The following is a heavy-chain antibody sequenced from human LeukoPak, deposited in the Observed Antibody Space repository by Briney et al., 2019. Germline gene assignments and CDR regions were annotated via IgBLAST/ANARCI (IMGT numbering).Heavy chain of an antibody. CDR1: GFTFSSYE. CDR3: ARAYDSSGYYPGSRFDP. V-gene: IGHV3-48*03. J-gene: IGHJ5*02. CDR2: ISSSGSTI. D-gene: IGHD3-22*01. Sequence: PGGSLRLSCAASGFTFSSYEMDWVRQAPGKGLEWISYISSSGSTIYYADSVKGRFTISRDNAKNSLYLQMNSLRAEDTAVYYCARAYDSSGYYPGSRFDPWGQGTLVTVSS.